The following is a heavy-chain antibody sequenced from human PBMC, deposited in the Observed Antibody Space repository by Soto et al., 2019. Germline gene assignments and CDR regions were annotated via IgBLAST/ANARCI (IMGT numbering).Heavy chain of an antibody. Sequence: GGSLRLSCAASGFSFSISPMHWVRQAPGKGPEWVALISYDGTNKFYADSVKGRFTISRDNSKSTLYLQVDSLRPEDAAVYYCARDPKTSGGQHRAFNYFDSWGQGTLVTV. CDR3: ARDPKTSGGQHRAFNYFDS. J-gene: IGHJ4*02. CDR1: GFSFSISP. CDR2: ISYDGTNK. D-gene: IGHD2-15*01. V-gene: IGHV3-30-3*01.